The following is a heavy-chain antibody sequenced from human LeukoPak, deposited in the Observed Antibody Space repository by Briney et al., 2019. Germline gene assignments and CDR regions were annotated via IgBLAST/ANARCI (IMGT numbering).Heavy chain of an antibody. V-gene: IGHV3-43*02. Sequence: GGSLRLSCAASGFAFDDYPMHWVRQAPGKGLEWVSLISGAGDSIYYTDSVKGRFTISRDNSKNSLYLQMNFLRPEDTALYYCAKGIKGYDYWGQGTLVTVSS. D-gene: IGHD5-12*01. CDR2: ISGAGDSI. J-gene: IGHJ4*02. CDR3: AKGIKGYDY. CDR1: GFAFDDYP.